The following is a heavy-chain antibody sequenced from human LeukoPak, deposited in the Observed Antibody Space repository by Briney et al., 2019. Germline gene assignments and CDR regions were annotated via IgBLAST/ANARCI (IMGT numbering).Heavy chain of an antibody. CDR2: IYYSGST. Sequence: SETLSLTCTVSGGSISSGGYYWSWIRQHPGKGLEWIGYIYYSGSTYYNPSLKSRVTISVDTSKNQFSLKLSSVTAADTAVYYCARYLYYGAKEWDYYYYYGMDVWGQGTTVTVSS. J-gene: IGHJ6*02. CDR3: ARYLYYGAKEWDYYYYYGMDV. V-gene: IGHV4-31*03. CDR1: GGSISSGGYY. D-gene: IGHD1-26*01.